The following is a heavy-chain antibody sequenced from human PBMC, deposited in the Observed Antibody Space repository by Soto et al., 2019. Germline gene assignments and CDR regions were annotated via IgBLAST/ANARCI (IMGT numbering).Heavy chain of an antibody. D-gene: IGHD6-13*01. Sequence: WGSLRLSCVVSGFIPSSHSMSWARQAPGKGLGWVSGISGSGGATSYSDSVKGRFTISRDNSTNTLYLQMNSLSAEETAIYNHANAGVIVSSPFTYFDFWGQGALVTVSS. J-gene: IGHJ4*02. CDR3: ANAGVIVSSPFTYFDF. V-gene: IGHV3-23*01. CDR1: GFIPSSHS. CDR2: ISGSGGAT.